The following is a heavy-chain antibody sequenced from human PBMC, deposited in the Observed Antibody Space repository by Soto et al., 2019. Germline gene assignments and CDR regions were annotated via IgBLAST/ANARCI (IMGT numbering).Heavy chain of an antibody. J-gene: IGHJ3*01. Sequence: QVQLQESGPGLVKPSETLSLTCTVPGGSITNYYWTWIRQLPGKRLEWIAHIHNSGNTNSNPSLKSRVTISMDTSKNQISLRLTSVIAADTAMYYCARLQYTVVTPIDLWGQGTMVTVSS. D-gene: IGHD2-21*02. CDR1: GGSITNYY. CDR2: IHNSGNT. V-gene: IGHV4-59*01. CDR3: ARLQYTVVTPIDL.